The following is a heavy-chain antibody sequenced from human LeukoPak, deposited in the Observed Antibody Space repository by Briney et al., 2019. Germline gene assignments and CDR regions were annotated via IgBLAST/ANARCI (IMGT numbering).Heavy chain of an antibody. CDR3: ARVPYQLHYFDY. J-gene: IGHJ4*02. D-gene: IGHD2-2*01. CDR1: GGSISSSSYY. Sequence: SETLSLTCTVSGGSISSSSYYWGWIRQPPGKGLEWIGGIYYSGSTYYNPSLKSRVTISVDTSKNQFSLKLSSVTAADTAVYFCARVPYQLHYFDYWGQGTLVTVSS. V-gene: IGHV4-39*07. CDR2: IYYSGST.